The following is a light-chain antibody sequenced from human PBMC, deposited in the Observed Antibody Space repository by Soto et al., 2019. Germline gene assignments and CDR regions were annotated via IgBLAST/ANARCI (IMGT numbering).Light chain of an antibody. V-gene: IGKV1-17*01. J-gene: IGKJ1*01. CDR2: AAS. Sequence: DIQMTQSPSSLSASVGDRVTITCRASQTIIFYLNWYQQKPGKAPKLLIYAASNLQSGVPSRFSGSGSGTEFTLTISSLQPEDFATYYCLQHNGYPRTFGQGTKVDI. CDR1: QTIIFY. CDR3: LQHNGYPRT.